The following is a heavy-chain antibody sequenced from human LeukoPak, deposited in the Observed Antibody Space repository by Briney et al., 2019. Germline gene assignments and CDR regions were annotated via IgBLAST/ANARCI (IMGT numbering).Heavy chain of an antibody. Sequence: SETLSLTCTVSGGSISSSSYYWGWIRQPPGKGLEWIGSIYYSGSTYYNPSLKSRVTISVGTSKNQFSLKLSSVTAADTAVYYCARHXXQXFLXWLLSENWFDPWGQGTLVTVSS. CDR2: IYYSGST. CDR1: GGSISSSSYY. CDR3: ARHXXQXFLXWLLSENWFDP. V-gene: IGHV4-39*01. D-gene: IGHD3-3*01. J-gene: IGHJ5*02.